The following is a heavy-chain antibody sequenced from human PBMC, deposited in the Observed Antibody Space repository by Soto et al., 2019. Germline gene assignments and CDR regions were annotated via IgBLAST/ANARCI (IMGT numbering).Heavy chain of an antibody. Sequence: GGSLRLSCTVSGFSLSSYWMSWVRQAPGKGLEWVANIIQDGSEKQYVDSVKGRFTISRDNAKNSLYLQMNGLRAEDTAVYYCARGHSAPDSWGQGTLVTVSS. CDR2: IIQDGSEK. CDR3: ARGHSAPDS. CDR1: GFSLSSYW. J-gene: IGHJ4*02. V-gene: IGHV3-7*01.